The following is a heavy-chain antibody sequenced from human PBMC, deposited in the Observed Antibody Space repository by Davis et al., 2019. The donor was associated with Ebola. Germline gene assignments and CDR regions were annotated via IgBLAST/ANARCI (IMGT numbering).Heavy chain of an antibody. Sequence: GESLKISCAASGFTFYSYAMTWVRQAPGKGLEWVPAITGSGGSTYYAGSVKGRFTISRDNSKNTLYLQMNSLRAEDTAVYYCAKAYLYGADYWGQGTLVTVSS. V-gene: IGHV3-23*01. CDR1: GFTFYSYA. CDR2: ITGSGGST. D-gene: IGHD3-16*01. CDR3: AKAYLYGADY. J-gene: IGHJ4*02.